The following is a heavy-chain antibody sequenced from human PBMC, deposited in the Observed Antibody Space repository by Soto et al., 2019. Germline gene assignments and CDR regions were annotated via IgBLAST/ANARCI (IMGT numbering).Heavy chain of an antibody. Sequence: EVQLVESGGGLVQPGGSLRLSCAASGFTLSIYSMHCVRQAPGKGLEFVSAISYGGGGTFYADSVKGRFTISRDTSKNTLYLQMGSLSTEDMAVYYCARISAIGQAAFDLWGQGTMVTVSS. J-gene: IGHJ3*01. CDR3: ARISAIGQAAFDL. V-gene: IGHV3-64*07. CDR2: ISYGGGGT. CDR1: GFTLSIYS.